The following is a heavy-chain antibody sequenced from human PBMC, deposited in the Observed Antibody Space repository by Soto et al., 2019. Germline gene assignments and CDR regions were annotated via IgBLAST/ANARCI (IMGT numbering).Heavy chain of an antibody. D-gene: IGHD3-3*01. CDR1: GFTFSTYG. V-gene: IGHV3-30*18. CDR2: ISYDGSNK. CDR3: AKDNGGGRFLEWPIDY. Sequence: VQLVESGGGLVQPGGSLRVSCAASGFTFSTYGMHWVRQAPGKGLEWVAVISYDGSNKYYADSVKGRFTISRDNSKNTLYLQMNSLRAEDTAVYYCAKDNGGGRFLEWPIDYWGQGTLVTVSS. J-gene: IGHJ4*02.